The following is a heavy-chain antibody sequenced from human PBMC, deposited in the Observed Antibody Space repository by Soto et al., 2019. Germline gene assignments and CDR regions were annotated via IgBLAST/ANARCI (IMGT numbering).Heavy chain of an antibody. CDR2: IYYSGST. J-gene: IGHJ6*02. Sequence: QVQLQESGPGLVKPSETLSLTCTVSGGSISSYYWSWIRQPPGKGLEWIGYIYYSGSTNYNPSLKSRVTISVDTSKTQFSLKLRSVTAADTAVYYCARLIALRHYVLDVWGQGTTVTVSS. D-gene: IGHD3-10*02. CDR3: ARLIALRHYVLDV. V-gene: IGHV4-59*08. CDR1: GGSISSYY.